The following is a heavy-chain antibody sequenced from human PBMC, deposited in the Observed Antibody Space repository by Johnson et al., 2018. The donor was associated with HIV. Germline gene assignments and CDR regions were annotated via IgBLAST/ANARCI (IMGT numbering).Heavy chain of an antibody. CDR2: ISYDGTIK. J-gene: IGHJ3*02. V-gene: IGHV3-30*04. Sequence: VQLVESGGGLVQPGRSLRLSCVASGFTFSSYAMHWVRQAPGKGLEWVAVISYDGTIKYYADSAKGRFTISRDNSKNTLYLQMNSLRAEDTAVYYCAKDLRDSSGYDAFDIWGQGTMVTVSS. CDR3: AKDLRDSSGYDAFDI. D-gene: IGHD3-22*01. CDR1: GFTFSSYA.